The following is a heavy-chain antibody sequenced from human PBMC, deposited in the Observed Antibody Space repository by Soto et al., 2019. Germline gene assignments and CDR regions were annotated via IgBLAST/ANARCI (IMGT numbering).Heavy chain of an antibody. CDR3: AKDLADPLNYYYYYGMDV. V-gene: IGHV3-30*18. D-gene: IGHD3-16*01. CDR2: ISYDGSNK. CDR1: GFTFSSYG. J-gene: IGHJ6*02. Sequence: PGGFLRLSCAASGFTFSSYGMHWVRQAPGKGLEWVAVISYDGSNKYYADSVKGRFTISRDNSKNTLYLQMNSLRAEDTAVYYCAKDLADPLNYYYYYGMDVWGQGTTVTVSS.